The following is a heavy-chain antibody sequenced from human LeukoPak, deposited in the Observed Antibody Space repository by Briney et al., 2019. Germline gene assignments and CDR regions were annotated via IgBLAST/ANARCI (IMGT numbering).Heavy chain of an antibody. Sequence: ASVKVSCKASGYSFTGYCMHWARQAPGQGLEWMGWINPNSGGTSYAQKFQGRVTMTRDTSISSAYMELSRLRSDDTAVYYCARDPQEYCGGGSCYLYYFDYWGQGTLVTVSS. CDR3: ARDPQEYCGGGSCYLYYFDY. D-gene: IGHD2-15*01. CDR2: INPNSGGT. CDR1: GYSFTGYC. J-gene: IGHJ4*02. V-gene: IGHV1-2*02.